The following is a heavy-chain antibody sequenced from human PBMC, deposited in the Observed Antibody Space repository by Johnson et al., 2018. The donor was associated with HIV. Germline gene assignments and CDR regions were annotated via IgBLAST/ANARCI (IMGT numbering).Heavy chain of an antibody. CDR2: IYSGGST. CDR3: AREGSQVSFDI. J-gene: IGHJ3*02. CDR1: GFTFSSYW. Sequence: VQLLESGGVLVQPGGSLRLSCAASGFTFSSYWMSWVRQAPGKGLEWVSVIYSGGSTYYADSVKGRFTISRDNSKNTLYLQMNSLRAEDTSVYYCAREGSQVSFDIWGQGTMVTVSS. D-gene: IGHD6-6*01. V-gene: IGHV3-66*01.